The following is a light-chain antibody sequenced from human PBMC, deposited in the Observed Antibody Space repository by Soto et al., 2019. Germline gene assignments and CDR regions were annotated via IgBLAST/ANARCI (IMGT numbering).Light chain of an antibody. CDR3: QHRHN. V-gene: IGKV3-11*01. J-gene: IGKJ3*01. CDR2: DAS. CDR1: QSVSRD. Sequence: DIVLTQSPATLSLSPGERATLSCRASQSVSRDFAWYQQKPGQAPRLLIYDASNRATGFPARFSGSGSGTDFTLTVNSLQPEDFAVYYCQHRHNFGPGTKVDFK.